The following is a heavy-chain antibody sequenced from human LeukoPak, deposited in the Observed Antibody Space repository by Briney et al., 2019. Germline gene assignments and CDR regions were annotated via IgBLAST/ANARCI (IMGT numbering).Heavy chain of an antibody. CDR3: ARGYGSSGWVPDY. J-gene: IGHJ4*02. Sequence: KTGGSLRLSCAASGFTFSSYSMNWVRQAPGKGLEWVSSISSSSSYIYYADSVKGRFTISRDNAKNSLYLQMNSLRAEDTAVYYCARGYGSSGWVPDYCGQGTLVTVSS. D-gene: IGHD6-19*01. CDR1: GFTFSSYS. CDR2: ISSSSSYI. V-gene: IGHV3-21*01.